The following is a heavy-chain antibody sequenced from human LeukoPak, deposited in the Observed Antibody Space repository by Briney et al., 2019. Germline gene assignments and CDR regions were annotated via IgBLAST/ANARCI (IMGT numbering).Heavy chain of an antibody. V-gene: IGHV1-69*04. D-gene: IGHD4-17*01. Sequence: SVKVSCKASGCTFSSYAISWVRQAPGQGLEWMGRIIPILGIANYAQKFQGRVTITADKSTSTAYMELSSLRSEDTAVYYCASAPRSTVTTYAFDIWGQGTMVTVSS. J-gene: IGHJ3*02. CDR2: IIPILGIA. CDR3: ASAPRSTVTTYAFDI. CDR1: GCTFSSYA.